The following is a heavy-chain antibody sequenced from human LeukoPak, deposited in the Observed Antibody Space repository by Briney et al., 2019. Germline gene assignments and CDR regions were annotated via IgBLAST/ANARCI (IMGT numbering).Heavy chain of an antibody. J-gene: IGHJ4*02. CDR3: AREQQLIRGDY. V-gene: IGHV1-46*01. CDR2: ISPSGGST. D-gene: IGHD6-13*01. Sequence: ASVKVSCKAFGYTFTSNYMYWVRQAPGQGPEWMGVISPSGGSTTYAQKFQGRVTMTTDTSTSTAYMELRSLRSDDTAVYYCAREQQLIRGDYWGQGTLVTVSS. CDR1: GYTFTSNY.